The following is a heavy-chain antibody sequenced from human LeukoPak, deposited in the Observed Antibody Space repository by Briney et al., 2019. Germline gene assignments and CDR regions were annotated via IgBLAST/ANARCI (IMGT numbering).Heavy chain of an antibody. CDR2: INPNSGGT. Sequence: ASVKVSCKASGYTLTGYYMHWVRQAPGQGLEWMGWINPNSGGTNYAQKFQGRVTMTRDTSISTAYMELSRLRSDDTAVYYCAREGIAVAPSYFDYWDQGTLITVSA. D-gene: IGHD6-19*01. J-gene: IGHJ4*02. CDR1: GYTLTGYY. V-gene: IGHV1-2*02. CDR3: AREGIAVAPSYFDY.